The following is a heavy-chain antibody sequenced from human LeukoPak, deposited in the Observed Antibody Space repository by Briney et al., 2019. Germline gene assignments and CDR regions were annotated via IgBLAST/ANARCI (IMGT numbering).Heavy chain of an antibody. D-gene: IGHD3-10*01. V-gene: IGHV6-1*01. CDR2: TKYRSKWYN. Sequence: SQTLSLTCAISGDSVSSNSAAWNWIRQSPSRGLEWLGRTKYRSKWYNDYAVSVKSRITINPDTSKNQLSLQLNSVTPEDTAVYYCASSGVHYYGSGNYYSFDYWGQGTLVTVSS. J-gene: IGHJ4*02. CDR1: GDSVSSNSAA. CDR3: ASSGVHYYGSGNYYSFDY.